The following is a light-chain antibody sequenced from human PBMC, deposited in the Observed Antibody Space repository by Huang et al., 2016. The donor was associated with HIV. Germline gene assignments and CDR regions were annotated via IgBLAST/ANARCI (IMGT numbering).Light chain of an antibody. CDR1: QSVSST. Sequence: EIVMTQSPATLSVSPGERATLACRASQSVSSTLAWYQQKPGQAPRLLVYGASTRATGNPARCSGSGSETEFTLTISSLQSEDFAVYYCQQYNNWPFTFGPGTKVDIK. CDR2: GAS. V-gene: IGKV3-15*01. CDR3: QQYNNWPFT. J-gene: IGKJ3*01.